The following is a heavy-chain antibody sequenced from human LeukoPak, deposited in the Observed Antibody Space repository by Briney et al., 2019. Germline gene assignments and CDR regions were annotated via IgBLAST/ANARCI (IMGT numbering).Heavy chain of an antibody. Sequence: SQTLSLTCTVSGVSISSGSYYWSWIRQPAGKGLEWIGRIYTSGSTNYNPSLKSRVTISVDTSKNQFSLKLSSVTAADTAVYYCARELRYYYDSSGYYSAANYFDYWGQGTLVTVSS. V-gene: IGHV4-61*02. CDR2: IYTSGST. D-gene: IGHD3-22*01. CDR1: GVSISSGSYY. CDR3: ARELRYYYDSSGYYSAANYFDY. J-gene: IGHJ4*02.